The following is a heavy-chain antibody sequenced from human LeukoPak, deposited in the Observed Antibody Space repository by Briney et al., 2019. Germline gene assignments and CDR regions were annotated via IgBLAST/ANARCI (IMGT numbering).Heavy chain of an antibody. Sequence: SSETLSLTCTVSGGSISSYYWSWIRQPPGKGLEWIGYIYYSGSTNYNPSLKSRVTISIDTSKNQFSLKLSSVTAGDTAVYYCARVRLATTIVVVTNYGMDVWGQGTTVTVSS. V-gene: IGHV4-59*12. CDR2: IYYSGST. D-gene: IGHD2-21*02. CDR3: ARVRLATTIVVVTNYGMDV. J-gene: IGHJ6*02. CDR1: GGSISSYY.